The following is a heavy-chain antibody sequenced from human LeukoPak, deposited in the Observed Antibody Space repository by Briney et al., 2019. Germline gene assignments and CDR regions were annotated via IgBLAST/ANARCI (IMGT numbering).Heavy chain of an antibody. D-gene: IGHD6-19*01. J-gene: IGHJ3*02. CDR2: INSDGSST. CDR3: ARAGKKVAGTPSAFDI. Sequence: PGGSLRLSCAASGFTFSSYWMHWVRQAPGKGLVWVSRINSDGSSTSYADSVKGRFTISRDNAKNTLYLQMSSLRAEDTAVYYCARAGKKVAGTPSAFDIWGQGTMVTVSS. V-gene: IGHV3-74*01. CDR1: GFTFSSYW.